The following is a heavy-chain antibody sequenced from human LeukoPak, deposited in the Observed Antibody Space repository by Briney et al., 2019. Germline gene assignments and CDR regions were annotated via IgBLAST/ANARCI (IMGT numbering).Heavy chain of an antibody. CDR2: INSDGSEG. CDR3: ARSSYSSSSSV. J-gene: IGHJ3*01. CDR1: GFTFSGFW. Sequence: PGGSLRLSCAVSGFTFSGFWMSWSRQAPGKGLEWVASINSDGSEGYYADVVKGRLTISRDNAMNSLYLQINSLRAEDTAVYYCARSSYSSSSSVWGQGTMVTVSS. V-gene: IGHV3-7*03. D-gene: IGHD6-6*01.